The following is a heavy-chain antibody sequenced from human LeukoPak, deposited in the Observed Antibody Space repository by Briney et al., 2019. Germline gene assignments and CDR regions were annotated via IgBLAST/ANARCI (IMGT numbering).Heavy chain of an antibody. CDR1: GFAFNSLA. CDR2: ISSSGGSI. V-gene: IGHV3-23*01. Sequence: GESLRLSCTASGFAFNSLAMSWVRHAPGQGLEWVSVISSSGGSINYGNSVKGRFTIARDNSTNALYLQMYSLRVEDTAVYYCAKDLGPTWFDPWGQGTLVTVSS. D-gene: IGHD7-27*01. J-gene: IGHJ5*02. CDR3: AKDLGPTWFDP.